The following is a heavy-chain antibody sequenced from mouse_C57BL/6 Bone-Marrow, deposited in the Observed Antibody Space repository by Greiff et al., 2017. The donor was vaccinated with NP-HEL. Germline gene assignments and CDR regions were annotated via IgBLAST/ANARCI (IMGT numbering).Heavy chain of an antibody. CDR3: ARDDYYGSSYEGYYAMDY. D-gene: IGHD1-1*01. CDR1: GFNIKNTY. Sequence: EVQLQQSVAELVRPGASVKLSCTASGFNIKNTYMHWVKQRPEQGLEWIGRIDPANGNTKYAPKFQGKATITADTSSNTAYLQLSSLTSEDTAIYYCARDDYYGSSYEGYYAMDYWGQGTSVTVSS. J-gene: IGHJ4*01. V-gene: IGHV14-3*01. CDR2: IDPANGNT.